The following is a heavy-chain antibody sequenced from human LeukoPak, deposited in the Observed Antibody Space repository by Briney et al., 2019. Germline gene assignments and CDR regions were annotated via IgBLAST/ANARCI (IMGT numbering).Heavy chain of an antibody. V-gene: IGHV3-9*01. CDR1: GFTFDDYA. Sequence: PGRSLRLSCAASGFTFDDYAMHWVRQAPGKGLEWVSGISWNSGSIGYADSVKGRFTISRDNAKNSLYLQMNSLRAEDTALYYCAKATVVVPVSRAFDIWGQGTMVTVSS. D-gene: IGHD2-2*01. CDR3: AKATVVVPVSRAFDI. J-gene: IGHJ3*02. CDR2: ISWNSGSI.